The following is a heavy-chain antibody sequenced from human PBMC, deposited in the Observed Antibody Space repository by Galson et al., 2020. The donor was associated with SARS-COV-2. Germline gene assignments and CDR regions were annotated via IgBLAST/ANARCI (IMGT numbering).Heavy chain of an antibody. Sequence: GGSLRLSCAASGFTFSSYAMSWVRQAPGKGLEWVSAISGSGGSTYYADSVKGRFTISRDNSKNTLYLQMNSLRAEDTAVYYCAINRGYCRGGSCYWAPYYYGMDVGGQGTTVTVSS. J-gene: IGHJ6*02. CDR1: GFTFSSYA. CDR3: AINRGYCRGGSCYWAPYYYGMDV. V-gene: IGHV3-23*01. D-gene: IGHD2-15*01. CDR2: ISGSGGST.